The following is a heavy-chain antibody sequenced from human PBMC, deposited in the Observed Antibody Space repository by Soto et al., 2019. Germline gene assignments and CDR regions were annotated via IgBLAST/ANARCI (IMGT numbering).Heavy chain of an antibody. CDR2: IKQDGSEK. CDR3: ASLPDSSGYYRGYYYYGMDV. Sequence: GGSLRLSCAASGFTFSSYWMSWVRQSPGKGLEWVANIKQDGSEKYYVDSVKGRFTISRDNAKNSLYLQMNSLRAEDTAVYYCASLPDSSGYYRGYYYYGMDVWGQGTTVTVSS. V-gene: IGHV3-7*01. CDR1: GFTFSSYW. D-gene: IGHD3-22*01. J-gene: IGHJ6*02.